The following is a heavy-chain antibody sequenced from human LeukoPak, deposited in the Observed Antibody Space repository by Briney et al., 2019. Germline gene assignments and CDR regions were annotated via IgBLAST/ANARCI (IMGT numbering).Heavy chain of an antibody. Sequence: PSETLSLTCAVSGYSISSGYYWGWIRQPPGKGLEWIGSMHHSGGTFYNPPLKSRVTISVDTSKNQFSLRLSSVTAADTAVYYCARYGVWDIVVVPAAHFDYWGQGTLVTVSS. CDR2: MHHSGGT. CDR3: ARYGVWDIVVVPAAHFDY. V-gene: IGHV4-38-2*01. D-gene: IGHD2-2*01. J-gene: IGHJ4*02. CDR1: GYSISSGYY.